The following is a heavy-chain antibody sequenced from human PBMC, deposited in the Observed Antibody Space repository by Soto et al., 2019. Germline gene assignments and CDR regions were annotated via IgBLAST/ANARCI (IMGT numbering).Heavy chain of an antibody. CDR2: INAGNGNT. Sequence: GASVKVSCKASGYTFTSYAMHWVRQAPGQRLEWMGWINAGNGNTKYSQKFQGRVTITRDESTSTAYMELSSLRSEDTAVYYCARPTRYYYDSSGQSAWFDPWGQGTLVTSPQ. CDR3: ARPTRYYYDSSGQSAWFDP. V-gene: IGHV1-3*01. J-gene: IGHJ5*02. D-gene: IGHD3-22*01. CDR1: GYTFTSYA.